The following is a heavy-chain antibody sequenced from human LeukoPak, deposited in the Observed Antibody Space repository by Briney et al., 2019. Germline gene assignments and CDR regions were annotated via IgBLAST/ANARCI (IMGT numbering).Heavy chain of an antibody. CDR3: AKGGPHFDWFYYYYYMDV. Sequence: AGGSLRLSCAASGFTFSSYAMHWVRQAPGKGLEWVAVISYDGSNKYYADSVKGRFTISRDNSKNTLYLQMNSLRAEDTAVYYCAKGGPHFDWFYYYYYMDVWGKGTTVTISS. CDR1: GFTFSSYA. CDR2: ISYDGSNK. J-gene: IGHJ6*03. D-gene: IGHD3-9*01. V-gene: IGHV3-30*04.